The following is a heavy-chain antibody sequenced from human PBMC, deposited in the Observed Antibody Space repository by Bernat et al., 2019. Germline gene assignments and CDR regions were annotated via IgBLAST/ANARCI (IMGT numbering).Heavy chain of an antibody. D-gene: IGHD2-15*01. Sequence: EVQLLESGGGVVQPGGSLRLSCAASGFTFSSYAMSWVRQAPGKGLEWVSTISGGGDGTYYADSVKGRFTISRDNSKNTLYLQMNSLRAEDTALYYCAKSGGYCGGGTCYPNWFDPWGRGTLVT. CDR2: ISGGGDGT. V-gene: IGHV3-23*01. CDR1: GFTFSSYA. CDR3: AKSGGYCGGGTCYPNWFDP. J-gene: IGHJ5*02.